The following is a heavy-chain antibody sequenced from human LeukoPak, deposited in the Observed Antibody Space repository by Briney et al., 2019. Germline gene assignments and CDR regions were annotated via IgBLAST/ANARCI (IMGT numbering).Heavy chain of an antibody. J-gene: IGHJ6*03. V-gene: IGHV3-15*01. CDR2: IKSEADGGTA. D-gene: IGHD1-26*01. Sequence: GGSLRLSCAASGFTFNNAWMSWVRQAPGKGLEWVGQIKSEADGGTADYAAYVKGRFSISRNDSENTFFLQMNSLKTEDTAVYYCTTVSNTGSYYILWPPVGDYYYYMDVWGIGTTVTVSS. CDR3: TTVSNTGSYYILWPPVGDYYYYMDV. CDR1: GFTFNNAW.